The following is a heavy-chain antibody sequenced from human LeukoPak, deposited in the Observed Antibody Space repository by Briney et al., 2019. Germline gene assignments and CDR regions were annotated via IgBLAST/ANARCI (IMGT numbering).Heavy chain of an antibody. CDR1: GRTXSSSA. Sequence: ASVKVSCKTSGRTXSSSAITGVRQAPGQGLEWMGRIIPVLNITSYAQKYPGRVTFTADTSTSTVYLELSSLRSEETAVYYCARDQGLTAPPPYGLDVWGQGTTVIVSS. D-gene: IGHD5-18*01. CDR3: ARDQGLTAPPPYGLDV. J-gene: IGHJ6*02. V-gene: IGHV1-69*04. CDR2: IIPVLNIT.